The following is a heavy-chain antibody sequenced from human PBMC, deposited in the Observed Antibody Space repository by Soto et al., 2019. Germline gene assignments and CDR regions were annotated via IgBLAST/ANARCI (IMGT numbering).Heavy chain of an antibody. CDR2: IYYSGST. J-gene: IGHJ5*01. CDR1: GGSVNSCHYY. Sequence: PSETLSLTCTVSGGSVNSCHYYWNWIRQSPGKGLEWIGYIYYSGSTNYNSSLKSRLSISIDTYRNQFSLKLTSVTAADKAVHYCARDSSLLLPDSGKKIDPWGQGIPVTVSS. CDR3: ARDSSLLLPDSGKKIDP. V-gene: IGHV4-61*01. D-gene: IGHD3-10*01.